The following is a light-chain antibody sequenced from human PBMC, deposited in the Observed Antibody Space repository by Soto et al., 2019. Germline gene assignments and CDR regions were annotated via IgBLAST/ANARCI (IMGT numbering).Light chain of an antibody. Sequence: DIQMTQSPSSVSASVGDRVTITCRASQGIDNWLAWYQQKPGKAPKLLIYVASNLQSGVPSRFRGSGSGTEFTLPISRLQPGDFETYYCQQAKSFPYTFGQGTKVDIK. V-gene: IGKV1-12*01. CDR1: QGIDNW. J-gene: IGKJ2*01. CDR2: VAS. CDR3: QQAKSFPYT.